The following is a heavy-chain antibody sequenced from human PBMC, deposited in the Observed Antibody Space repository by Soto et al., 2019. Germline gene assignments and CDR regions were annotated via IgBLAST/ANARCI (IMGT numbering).Heavy chain of an antibody. J-gene: IGHJ4*02. CDR1: GDSISDTIYY. CDR2: IHYSGST. V-gene: IGHV4-39*01. D-gene: IGHD6-19*01. Sequence: SETLSLTCRVSGDSISDTIYYWGWIRQPPGMGLEWIGSIHYSGSTQFHPSFKSRVTISVDTSKHEFSLRLRSVTAADTAIYYCARRTYESGWRHYFDYWGQGTLVTVSS. CDR3: ARRTYESGWRHYFDY.